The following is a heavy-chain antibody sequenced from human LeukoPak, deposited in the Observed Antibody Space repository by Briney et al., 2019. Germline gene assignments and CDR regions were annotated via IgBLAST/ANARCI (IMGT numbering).Heavy chain of an antibody. CDR3: ARALRDIVVVPAAIDY. J-gene: IGHJ4*02. V-gene: IGHV3-20*04. CDR1: GLTFDDYG. D-gene: IGHD2-2*01. Sequence: GGSLRLSCAASGLTFDDYGMSWVRQAPGKGLEWVSGINWNGGSTGYADSVKGRFTISRDNAKNSLYLQMNSLRAEDTALYYCARALRDIVVVPAAIDYWGQGALVTVSS. CDR2: INWNGGST.